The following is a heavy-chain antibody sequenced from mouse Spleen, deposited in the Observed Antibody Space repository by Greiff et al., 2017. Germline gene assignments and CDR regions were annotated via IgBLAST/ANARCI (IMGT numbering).Heavy chain of an antibody. CDR1: GFNIKDYY. CDR3: AKWGSSGYVGAY. D-gene: IGHD3-1*01. Sequence: VQLQQSGAELVRPGALVKLSCKASGFNIKDYYMHWVKQRPEQGLEWIGWIDPENGNTIYDPKFQGKASITADTSSNTAYLQLSSLTSEDTAVYYCAKWGSSGYVGAYWGQGTLVTVSA. CDR2: IDPENGNT. J-gene: IGHJ3*01. V-gene: IGHV14-1*02.